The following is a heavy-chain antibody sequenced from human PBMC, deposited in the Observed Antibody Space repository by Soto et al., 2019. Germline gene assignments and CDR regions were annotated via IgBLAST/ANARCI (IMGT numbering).Heavy chain of an antibody. CDR1: GGSISSGGYY. D-gene: IGHD4-17*01. CDR3: ARGRPGVTTGPLLFPLDF. Sequence: QVQLQESGPGLVKPSQTLSLTCTVSGGSISSGGYYWSWIRQHPGKGLEWIGYIHSSGSTYYNPSLKSPVTISVDTSKNQFYLKLSSVTAADTAVYYCARGRPGVTTGPLLFPLDFWGQGTLVTVSS. J-gene: IGHJ4*02. V-gene: IGHV4-31*01. CDR2: IHSSGST.